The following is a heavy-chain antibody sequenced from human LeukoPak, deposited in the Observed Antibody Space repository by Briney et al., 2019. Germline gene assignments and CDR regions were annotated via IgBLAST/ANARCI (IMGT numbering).Heavy chain of an antibody. CDR3: ASSSYYYGSGSPIY. CDR2: IYSGGST. Sequence: GGSLRLSCAASGFTVGSNYMSWVRQAPGKGLEWVSVIYSGGSTYYADSVKGRFTISRDNSKNTLYLQMNSLRAEDTAVYYCASSSYYYGSGSPIYWGQGTLVTVSS. D-gene: IGHD3-10*01. CDR1: GFTVGSNY. V-gene: IGHV3-66*01. J-gene: IGHJ4*02.